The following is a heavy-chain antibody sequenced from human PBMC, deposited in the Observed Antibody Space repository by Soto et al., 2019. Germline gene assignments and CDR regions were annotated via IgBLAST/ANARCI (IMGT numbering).Heavy chain of an antibody. CDR3: AKDQAFRSRPDAFHI. Sequence: PGGSLRLSCAASGFTFSSYAMSWVRQGPGKGLEWVSGVSGSGTSTYSADSMKGRLTISRDNSKNTLYLQMNSLRAEDTAVYYCAKDQAFRSRPDAFHIWGQGKMVTVSS. V-gene: IGHV3-23*01. CDR2: VSGSGTST. J-gene: IGHJ3*02. CDR1: GFTFSSYA.